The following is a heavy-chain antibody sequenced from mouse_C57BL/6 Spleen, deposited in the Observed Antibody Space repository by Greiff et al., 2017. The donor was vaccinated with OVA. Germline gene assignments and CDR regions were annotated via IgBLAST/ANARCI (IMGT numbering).Heavy chain of an antibody. CDR3: ARSRDYDDFDY. CDR2: IDPNSGGT. D-gene: IGHD2-4*01. Sequence: QVQLQQPGAELVKPGASVKLSCKASGYTFTSYWMHWVKQRPGRGLEWLGRIDPNSGGTKYNEKFKSKATLTVDKPSSTAYLQLSSLTSEDSAVYYCARSRDYDDFDYWGQGTTLTVSS. J-gene: IGHJ2*01. CDR1: GYTFTSYW. V-gene: IGHV1-72*01.